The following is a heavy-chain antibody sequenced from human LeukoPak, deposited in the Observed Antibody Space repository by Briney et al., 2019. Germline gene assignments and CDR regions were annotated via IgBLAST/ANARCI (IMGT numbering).Heavy chain of an antibody. CDR3: ASTHSSGHYYDFDY. CDR1: GFTFSSYA. CDR2: ISWDGGST. D-gene: IGHD3-22*01. V-gene: IGHV3-43D*03. J-gene: IGHJ4*02. Sequence: PGGSLRLSCAASGFTFSSYAMSWVRQAPGKGLEWVSLISWDGGSTYYADSVKGRFTISRDNSKNSLYLQMNSLRAEDTALYCCASTHSSGHYYDFDYWGQGTLVTVSS.